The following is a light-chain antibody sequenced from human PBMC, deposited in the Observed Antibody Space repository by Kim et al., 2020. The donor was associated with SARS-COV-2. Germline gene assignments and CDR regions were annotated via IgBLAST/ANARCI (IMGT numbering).Light chain of an antibody. CDR2: GAS. Sequence: VSPEERAPLSGRASQSVSSNLAWYQQKLGQAPRLLIYGASTRATGLPARFSGSGSGTEFTLSISSLQTEDLAVYYCQQYNTWPHTFGQGTKVDIK. CDR1: QSVSSN. CDR3: QQYNTWPHT. V-gene: IGKV3-15*01. J-gene: IGKJ1*01.